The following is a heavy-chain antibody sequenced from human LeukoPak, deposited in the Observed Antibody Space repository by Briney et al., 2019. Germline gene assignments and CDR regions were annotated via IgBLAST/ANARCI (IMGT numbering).Heavy chain of an antibody. J-gene: IGHJ4*02. D-gene: IGHD3-22*01. CDR1: GFTFSSYS. V-gene: IGHV3-48*04. CDR3: AKEPKALTYYYERRGVHY. Sequence: PGGSLRLSCAASGFTFSSYSMNWVRQAPGKGLEWVSYISSSSSTIYYADSVKGRFTISRDNAKNSLYLQMNSLRAEDTALYYCAKEPKALTYYYERRGVHYWGQGTLVTVSS. CDR2: ISSSSSTI.